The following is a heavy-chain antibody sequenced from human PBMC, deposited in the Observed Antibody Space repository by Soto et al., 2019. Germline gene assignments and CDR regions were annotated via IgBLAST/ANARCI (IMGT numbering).Heavy chain of an antibody. V-gene: IGHV4-30-2*01. D-gene: IGHD1-26*01. CDR3: ARGGGSDSFDY. Sequence: TLSLTSTDPGACRTFGGYSWSWIRQTPGKGLEWIGYINHLETTFYNPSFESRLTLSIDRAKNQFSLKLHSMSSADRAVYFCARGGGSDSFDYWGQGILVTVSS. CDR2: INHLETT. J-gene: IGHJ4*02. CDR1: GACRTFGGYS.